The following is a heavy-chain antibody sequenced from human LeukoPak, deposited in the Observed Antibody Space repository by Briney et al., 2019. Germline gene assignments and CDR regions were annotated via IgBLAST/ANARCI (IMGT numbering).Heavy chain of an antibody. Sequence: SVKVSCKASGGTFSSYAISWVRQAPGQGLEWMGGIIPIFGTANYAQKFQGRVTITADKSTSTAYMELSSLRSEDTAVYYCARDPTRYLRYGYFDYWGQGTLVTVSS. D-gene: IGHD3-9*01. V-gene: IGHV1-69*06. CDR3: ARDPTRYLRYGYFDY. CDR1: GGTFSSYA. CDR2: IIPIFGTA. J-gene: IGHJ4*02.